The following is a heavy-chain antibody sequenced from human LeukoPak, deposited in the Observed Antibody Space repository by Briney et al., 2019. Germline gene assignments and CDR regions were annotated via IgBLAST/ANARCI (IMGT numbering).Heavy chain of an antibody. J-gene: IGHJ6*03. Sequence: AGGSLRLSCAASGFTFDDYAMLWVRQAPGKGLEWFSLISWDGGSTYYAHSVKGRFTISRDNSKNSLYQQMNSLRAEDTALYYCAKDGNDGYYYYYYMDVWGKGTTVTVSS. CDR2: ISWDGGST. CDR3: AKDGNDGYYYYYYMDV. CDR1: GFTFDDYA. D-gene: IGHD1-1*01. V-gene: IGHV3-43D*03.